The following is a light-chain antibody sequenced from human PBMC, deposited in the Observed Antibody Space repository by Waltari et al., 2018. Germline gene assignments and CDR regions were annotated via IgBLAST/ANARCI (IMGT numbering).Light chain of an antibody. Sequence: EIVMTQSPATLSVSPGERATLSCRASQSVSSNVAWYQQKPGQAPRLLIYGAFTRATNSPARFSGSESGTEFTLTISSLQSEDFALYYCQQYNNWPRWTFGQGTKVEIK. CDR2: GAF. V-gene: IGKV3D-15*01. J-gene: IGKJ1*01. CDR1: QSVSSN. CDR3: QQYNNWPRWT.